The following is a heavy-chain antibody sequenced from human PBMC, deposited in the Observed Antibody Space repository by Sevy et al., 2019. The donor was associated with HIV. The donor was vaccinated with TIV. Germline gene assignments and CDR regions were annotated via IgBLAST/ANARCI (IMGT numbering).Heavy chain of an antibody. J-gene: IGHJ3*02. CDR2: ISGISNYI. CDR3: ARRGLSTRYDAFDI. CDR1: GFTFNNYL. D-gene: IGHD5-12*01. Sequence: GGSLRLSCAASGFTFNNYLMNWVRQAPGKGLEWVSSISGISNYIYYADSVKGRFTITRDNAKNSLYLQMNSLRAEDTALYYCARRGLSTRYDAFDIWGQGTMVTVSS. V-gene: IGHV3-21*01.